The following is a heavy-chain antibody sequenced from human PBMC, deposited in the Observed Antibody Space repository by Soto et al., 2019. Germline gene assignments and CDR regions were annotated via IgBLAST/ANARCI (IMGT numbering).Heavy chain of an antibody. Sequence: KPSETLSLTCSVSGGSVSSGSYYWSWIRQPPGKGLEWVGYILYSGSPNYNPSLKSRVTMSLDTSENQFSLKLSSVTTADTAVYYCARTHNWNYYYYYGMDVWGQGTTVTVSS. CDR3: ARTHNWNYYYYYGMDV. D-gene: IGHD1-20*01. CDR2: ILYSGSP. J-gene: IGHJ6*02. CDR1: GGSVSSGSYY. V-gene: IGHV4-61*01.